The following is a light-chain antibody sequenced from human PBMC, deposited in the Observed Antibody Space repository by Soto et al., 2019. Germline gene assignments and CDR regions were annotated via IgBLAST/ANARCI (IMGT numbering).Light chain of an antibody. CDR1: QSVSSSY. CDR3: QHYRTS. Sequence: EIVLTQSPGTLSLSPGERATLSCRASQSVSSSYLAWYQQKPGQPPRLLIYGASSRATGIPDRFSGSGSGTXXTXXXXRLXXEXXXXXXXQHYRTSFGGGTKVEIK. V-gene: IGKV3-20*01. J-gene: IGKJ4*01. CDR2: GAS.